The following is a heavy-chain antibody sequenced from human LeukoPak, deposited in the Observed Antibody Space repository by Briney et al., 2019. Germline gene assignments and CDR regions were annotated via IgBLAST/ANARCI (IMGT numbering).Heavy chain of an antibody. CDR3: AKDGENTLGSSFNY. CDR1: AFIFSGHW. J-gene: IGHJ4*02. V-gene: IGHV3-21*01. D-gene: IGHD3-16*01. CDR2: ISSSGSFI. Sequence: GGSLRLSCEGSAFIFSGHWMNWVRQTPGKGLEWVSSISSSGSFIFYADSVKGRFTSSRDNAKNSLSLQMDSLRAEDSAIYYCAKDGENTLGSSFNYGGQGIPVTVSS.